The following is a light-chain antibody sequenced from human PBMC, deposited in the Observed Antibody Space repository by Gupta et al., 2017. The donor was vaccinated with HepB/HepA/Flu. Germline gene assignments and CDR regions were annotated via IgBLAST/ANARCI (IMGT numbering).Light chain of an antibody. CDR1: PSVGTN. CDR2: GTS. CDR3: QQDNNWPPFT. V-gene: IGKV3-15*01. J-gene: IGKJ3*01. Sequence: EIVMTQSPATLSVSPGERATLSCRASPSVGTNLAWYQHKPGQAPRLLIYGTSTRATGIPARFSGSGSGTEFTLTISSRQSEDFAVYYCQQDNNWPPFTFGHGTEVDIK.